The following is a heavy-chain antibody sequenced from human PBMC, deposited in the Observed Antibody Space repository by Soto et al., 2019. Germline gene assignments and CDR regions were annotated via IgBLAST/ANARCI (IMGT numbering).Heavy chain of an antibody. V-gene: IGHV4-39*01. CDR1: GGSISSSSYY. CDR2: IYYSGST. J-gene: IGHJ6*03. D-gene: IGHD3-3*01. CDR3: ARPTRSRFPYMDV. Sequence: PSETLSLTCTVSGGSISSSSYYWGWIRQPPGKGLEWIGSIYYSGSTYYNPSLKSRVTISVDTSKNQFSLKLSSVTAADTAVYYCARPTRSRFPYMDVWGKGTTVTVSS.